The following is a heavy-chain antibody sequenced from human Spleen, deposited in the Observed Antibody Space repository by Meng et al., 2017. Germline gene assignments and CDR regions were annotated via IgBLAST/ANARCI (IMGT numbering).Heavy chain of an antibody. CDR2: SNQSGSI. J-gene: IGHJ1*01. Sequence: LQQRQVALLQRSAVLSLPWAAYGVSFSGYYVCWIRQPTGKGLEWIAESNQSGSIDYNPSIKSRVTILVDTSNTPFSLKMSSVPAAHTAVYYCARGHKQQLVQFGVKQYFQHWGQGTLVTASS. CDR1: GVSFSGYY. D-gene: IGHD6-13*01. CDR3: ARGHKQQLVQFGVKQYFQH. V-gene: IGHV4-34*01.